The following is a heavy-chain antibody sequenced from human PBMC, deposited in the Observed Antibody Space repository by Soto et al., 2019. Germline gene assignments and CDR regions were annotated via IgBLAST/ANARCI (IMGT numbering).Heavy chain of an antibody. Sequence: PGGSLRLSCAASGVTFSSYAVHWVRPAPGKGLEWVAVISYDGSNKYYADSVKGRFTISRDNSKNTLYLQMNSLRAEDTAVYYCARDLSLPRGIIVGARHYYYYYGMDVWGQGTTVTVSS. J-gene: IGHJ6*02. CDR2: ISYDGSNK. CDR1: GVTFSSYA. D-gene: IGHD1-26*01. V-gene: IGHV3-30-3*01. CDR3: ARDLSLPRGIIVGARHYYYYYGMDV.